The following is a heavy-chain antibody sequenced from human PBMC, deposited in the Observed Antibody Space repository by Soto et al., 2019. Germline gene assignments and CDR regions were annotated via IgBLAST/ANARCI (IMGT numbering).Heavy chain of an antibody. V-gene: IGHV3-23*01. CDR3: TKSQGPVGTITPYPVPYSSFYFDH. J-gene: IGHJ4*02. D-gene: IGHD1-26*01. Sequence: EEKLLESRGGLVQPGGSLRLSCTASGFTFNNYAMSWVRQAPGGGLEWVSFIGGGGGTTFSADSVKGRFTISRDNSKNTVYLQMSSLRAEDTATYYCTKSQGPVGTITPYPVPYSSFYFDHWGQGTQVTVSS. CDR2: IGGGGGTT. CDR1: GFTFNNYA.